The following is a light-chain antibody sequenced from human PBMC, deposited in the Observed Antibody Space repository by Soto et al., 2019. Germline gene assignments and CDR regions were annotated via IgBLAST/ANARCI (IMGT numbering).Light chain of an antibody. V-gene: IGKV1-39*01. J-gene: IGKJ3*01. CDR2: AAS. CDR3: QQSYSTLST. CDR1: QSISSY. Sequence: DIQMTQSPSSLSASVGDRVTITCRASQSISSYLNWYQQKPGKAPKLLIYAASSLQSGVPSRFGGSGSGTDFTLTISSLQPEDFANYYCQQSYSTLSTFGPGTKVDIK.